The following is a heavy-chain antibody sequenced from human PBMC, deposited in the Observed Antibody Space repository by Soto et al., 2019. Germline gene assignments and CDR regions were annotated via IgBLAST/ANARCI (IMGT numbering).Heavy chain of an antibody. D-gene: IGHD2-8*01. J-gene: IGHJ4*02. CDR3: AREGLGMVGFEC. CDR2: IYASGST. CDR1: GASSSRGHYS. Sequence: QLQLQESGPGLVKPSQTLNLTCLINGASSSRGHYSWNWIRQSPGKGLEWLGYIYASGSTQNSPSLQTRATLSLDTTQIPFSLSLTSVTAADSGIYYCAREGLGMVGFECWGPGTLVSVSS. V-gene: IGHV4-30-4*01.